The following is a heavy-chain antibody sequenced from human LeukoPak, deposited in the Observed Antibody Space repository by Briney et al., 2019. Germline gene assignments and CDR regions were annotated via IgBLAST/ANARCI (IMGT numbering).Heavy chain of an antibody. CDR1: GFIFSNYA. V-gene: IGHV3-30-3*01. D-gene: IGHD4-23*01. CDR3: ARAVENWFDP. CDR2: TSYDESNK. J-gene: IGHJ5*02. Sequence: GGSLRLSCAASGFIFSNYAMHWVRQAPGKGLEWVAVTSYDESNKYYADSVKGRFTISRDNSKNTLYLQMNSLRTGDTAVYYCARAVENWFDPWGQGTLVTVSS.